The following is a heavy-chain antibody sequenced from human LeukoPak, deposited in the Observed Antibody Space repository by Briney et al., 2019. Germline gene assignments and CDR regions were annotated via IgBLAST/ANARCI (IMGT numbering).Heavy chain of an antibody. J-gene: IGHJ5*01. CDR1: GFSVSGCY. Sequence: GGSLRLSCAASGFSVSGCYMSWVRQTPEKGLEWVSVTWTAGSTNYADSVEGRFTVSRDNSKNTLFLQMNSLRAEDTGVYYCVRGPSGNPSDSWGQGTLVTVSS. CDR3: VRGPSGNPSDS. D-gene: IGHD1-14*01. V-gene: IGHV3-66*01. CDR2: TWTAGST.